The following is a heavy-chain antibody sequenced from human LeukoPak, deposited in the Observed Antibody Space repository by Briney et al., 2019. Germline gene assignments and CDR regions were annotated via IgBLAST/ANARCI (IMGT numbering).Heavy chain of an antibody. V-gene: IGHV4-38-2*01. D-gene: IGHD1-7*01. CDR3: ARSYNWNYLRWFDP. Sequence: KPSETLSLTCAVSGYSISSGYYWGWIRQPPGKGLEWIGSIYHSGSTYYNPSLKSRVTMSLDTSKNQFSLRLSSVTAADTAVYYCARSYNWNYLRWFDPWGQGTLVTVSS. J-gene: IGHJ5*02. CDR1: GYSISSGYY. CDR2: IYHSGST.